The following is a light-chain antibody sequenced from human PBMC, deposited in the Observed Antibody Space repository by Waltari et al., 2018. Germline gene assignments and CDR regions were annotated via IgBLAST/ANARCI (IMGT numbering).Light chain of an antibody. CDR2: DAS. V-gene: IGKV3-11*01. CDR3: QQRYA. Sequence: EIVLTQSPATLSLSPGQRAALSCRASQDVNDYLAWYQQKPGQPPRLLIYDASKRATGIPARFSGSGSGTDFTLTISTLEPEDFGVYYCQQRYAFGGGTKLEI. J-gene: IGKJ4*01. CDR1: QDVNDY.